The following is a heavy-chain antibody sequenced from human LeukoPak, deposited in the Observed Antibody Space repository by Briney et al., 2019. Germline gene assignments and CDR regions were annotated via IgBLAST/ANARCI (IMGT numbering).Heavy chain of an antibody. Sequence: GGSLRLSCAASGLSVSDNNMRWVRQAPGKGLEWVSVLPSGGATYHEDSVKGRFTISRDISKNTVYLQMNSLRAEDTAVYYCAREGRYDFRSAAYYYYYFLDVWGKGTTVTVSS. D-gene: IGHD3-3*01. V-gene: IGHV3-53*01. CDR1: GLSVSDNN. CDR3: AREGRYDFRSAAYYYYYFLDV. CDR2: LPSGGAT. J-gene: IGHJ6*03.